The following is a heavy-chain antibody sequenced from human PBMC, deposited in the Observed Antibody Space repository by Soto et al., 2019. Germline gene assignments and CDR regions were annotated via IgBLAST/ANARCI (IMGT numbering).Heavy chain of an antibody. V-gene: IGHV4-39*01. CDR1: GGSISSSSYY. Sequence: SETLSLTCTVSGGSISSSSYYWGWIRQPPGKGLEWIGSIYYSGSTYYNPSLKSRVTISVDTSKNQFSLKLSSVTAADTAVYYCARQESPGTTLGVRYKLEPTNNWFDPWGQGTLVTVSS. D-gene: IGHD1-1*01. CDR2: IYYSGST. CDR3: ARQESPGTTLGVRYKLEPTNNWFDP. J-gene: IGHJ5*02.